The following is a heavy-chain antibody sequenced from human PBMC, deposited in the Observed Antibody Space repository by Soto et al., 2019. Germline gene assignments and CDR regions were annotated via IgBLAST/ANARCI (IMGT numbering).Heavy chain of an antibody. Sequence: QVPLVQSGAEVKKPGSSVKVSCKASEDIFNSYSISWVRQAPGQGLEYMGGILPMFGTANSVEKFQGRLTLTADKSTTTTYMELTDLRFADTAVYYYARDFNGYDPALNRFDHWVQGTLVTVSS. D-gene: IGHD2-2*03. CDR1: EDIFNSYS. V-gene: IGHV1-69*06. CDR2: ILPMFGTA. J-gene: IGHJ4*02. CDR3: ARDFNGYDPALNRFDH.